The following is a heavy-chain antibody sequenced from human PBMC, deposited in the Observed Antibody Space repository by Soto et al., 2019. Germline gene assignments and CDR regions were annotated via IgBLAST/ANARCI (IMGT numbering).Heavy chain of an antibody. D-gene: IGHD2-15*01. V-gene: IGHV4-39*01. J-gene: IGHJ6*02. CDR1: GYSVTSSDYY. CDR2: MFYSGLT. CDR3: APLSVSLSGPYGIHV. Sequence: SETLSLTCSVSGYSVTSSDYYWAWIRQPPGKGLEWIGSMFYSGLTYYNPSLKSRVTLSVDTSKNQFSVRLNSVTAADTAVYYCAPLSVSLSGPYGIHVWRQGTTVTVSS.